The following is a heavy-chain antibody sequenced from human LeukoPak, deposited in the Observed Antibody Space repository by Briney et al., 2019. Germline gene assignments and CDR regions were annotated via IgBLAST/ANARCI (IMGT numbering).Heavy chain of an antibody. CDR3: ARGRITMVRGVIKVYYFDY. Sequence: SETLSLTCAVYGGSFSGYYWSWIRQPPGKGLEWIGEINHSGSTNYNPSLKSRVTISVDTSKNQFSLKLSSVTAADTAVYYCARGRITMVRGVIKVYYFDYWGQGTLVTVSS. J-gene: IGHJ4*02. CDR2: INHSGST. CDR1: GGSFSGYY. V-gene: IGHV4-34*01. D-gene: IGHD3-10*01.